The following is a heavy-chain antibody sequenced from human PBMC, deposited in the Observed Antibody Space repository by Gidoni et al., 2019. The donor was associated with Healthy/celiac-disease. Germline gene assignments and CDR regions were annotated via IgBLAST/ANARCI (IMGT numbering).Heavy chain of an antibody. J-gene: IGHJ4*02. D-gene: IGHD3-9*01. Sequence: EVQLVDPGGVVVPPGGSLRLPCAASGFTFHGYTMHWRRQAPGKGLEWVSLISWDGGSTYYADSVKGRFTISRDNSKNSLYLQMNSLRTEDTALYYCAKASHNYDILTGYAGYFDYWGQGTLVTVSS. V-gene: IGHV3-43*01. CDR2: ISWDGGST. CDR1: GFTFHGYT. CDR3: AKASHNYDILTGYAGYFDY.